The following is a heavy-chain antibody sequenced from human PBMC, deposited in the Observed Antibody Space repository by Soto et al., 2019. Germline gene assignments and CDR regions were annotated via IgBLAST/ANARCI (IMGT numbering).Heavy chain of an antibody. D-gene: IGHD5-12*01. J-gene: IGHJ6*03. Sequence: EVQLVESGGGLVQPGRSLRLSCAASGFTFDDYAMHWVRQAPGKGLEWVSGISWNSGSIGYADSVKGRFTIYRDNAKNSLYLQMHSLRAEDTALYYCAKDMREATISRYYYMDVWGKGTTVTVSS. CDR2: ISWNSGSI. V-gene: IGHV3-9*01. CDR3: AKDMREATISRYYYMDV. CDR1: GFTFDDYA.